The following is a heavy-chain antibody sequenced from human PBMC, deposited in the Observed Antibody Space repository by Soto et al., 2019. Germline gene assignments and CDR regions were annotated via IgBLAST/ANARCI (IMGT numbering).Heavy chain of an antibody. J-gene: IGHJ6*02. Sequence: SVKVSCKASGGTFSSYAISWVRQAPGQGLEWMGGIIPIFGTANYAQKFQGRVTITADESTSTAYMELSSLRSEDTAVYYCAREGLVLVPTTVNAEYYYYAMDVWGQGTTVTVSS. CDR1: GGTFSSYA. CDR3: AREGLVLVPTTVNAEYYYYAMDV. CDR2: IIPIFGTA. D-gene: IGHD2-2*01. V-gene: IGHV1-69*13.